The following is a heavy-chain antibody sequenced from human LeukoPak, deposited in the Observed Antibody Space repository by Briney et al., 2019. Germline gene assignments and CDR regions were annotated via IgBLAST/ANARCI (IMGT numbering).Heavy chain of an antibody. CDR1: GFTFSSYA. Sequence: GGSLRLSCAASGFTFSSYAMTWVRQAPGKGLEWVSTITGGGGTTYYPDSVKGRFTISRDNSKNTLYLQMNSLRAEDTAVYYCAKARGLGIVGAHFDYWGQGTLVTVSS. CDR3: AKARGLGIVGAHFDY. CDR2: ITGGGGTT. D-gene: IGHD1-26*01. V-gene: IGHV3-23*01. J-gene: IGHJ4*02.